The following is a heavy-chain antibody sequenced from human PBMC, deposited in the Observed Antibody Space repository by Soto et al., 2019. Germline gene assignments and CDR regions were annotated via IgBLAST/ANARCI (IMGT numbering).Heavy chain of an antibody. D-gene: IGHD6-19*01. Sequence: QVQLQQWGAGLLKPSETLSLTCAVYGGSFSDFYWTWIRQPPGKGLEWIGEINHSGSTNYNPSLKSRVAISVDTSKYQFSLNLTSVTAADTAVYYCGPRGAVADPRGYWGQGTLVTVSS. V-gene: IGHV4-34*01. CDR3: GPRGAVADPRGY. CDR1: GGSFSDFY. J-gene: IGHJ4*02. CDR2: INHSGST.